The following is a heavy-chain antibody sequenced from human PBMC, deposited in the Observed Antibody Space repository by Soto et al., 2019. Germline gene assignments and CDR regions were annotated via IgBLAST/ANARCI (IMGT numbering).Heavy chain of an antibody. V-gene: IGHV1-69*13. D-gene: IGHD2-15*01. CDR3: ARPLDHGGSYAFDI. CDR1: GGTFSSYA. CDR2: IIPIFGTA. Sequence: SVKVSCKASGGTFSSYAISWVRHAPGQGLEWMGGIIPIFGTANYAQKFQGRVTITADESTSTAYMELSSLRSEDTAVYYCARPLDHGGSYAFDIWGQGTMVTVTS. J-gene: IGHJ3*02.